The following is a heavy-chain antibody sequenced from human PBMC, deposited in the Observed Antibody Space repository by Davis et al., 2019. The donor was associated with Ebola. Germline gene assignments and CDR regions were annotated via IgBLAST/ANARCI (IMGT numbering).Heavy chain of an antibody. D-gene: IGHD3-3*01. Sequence: GSLRLSCNVSGYSINSDYYWGWIRQPPGKGLEWIGSIYHSGSTFYNPSLESRVTISVDTSKNQFSLKLSSVTAADTAIYYCARQKRFKIFGEGSIWFDPWGQGTLVTVSS. V-gene: IGHV4-38-2*02. CDR1: GYSINSDYY. CDR2: IYHSGST. J-gene: IGHJ5*02. CDR3: ARQKRFKIFGEGSIWFDP.